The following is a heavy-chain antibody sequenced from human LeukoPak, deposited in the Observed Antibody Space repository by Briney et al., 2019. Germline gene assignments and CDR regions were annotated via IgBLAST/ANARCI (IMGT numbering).Heavy chain of an antibody. CDR3: ARQGSYGLFDY. CDR1: GYSFSSYW. Sequence: GESLKISCKGSGYSFSSYWIGWVRQLPGKGLEWMGIIYPDDSDTRYSPSFQGQVTISADKSINTAYLQWSGLKASDTAMYYCARQGSYGLFDYWGQGTLVTVSS. D-gene: IGHD3-16*01. J-gene: IGHJ4*02. V-gene: IGHV5-51*01. CDR2: IYPDDSDT.